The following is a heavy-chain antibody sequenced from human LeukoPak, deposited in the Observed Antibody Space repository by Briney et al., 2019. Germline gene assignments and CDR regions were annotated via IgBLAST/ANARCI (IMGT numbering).Heavy chain of an antibody. CDR2: IKQDGSEK. Sequence: PGGSLRLSCAASGFTFSSYWMSWVRQAPGKGLEWVANIKQDGSEKYYVDSVKGRFTISRDNAKNSLYLQMNSLRAEDTAVYYCASHYSNPHICPIYYFDYWGQGTLVTASS. CDR3: ASHYSNPHICPIYYFDY. CDR1: GFTFSSYW. V-gene: IGHV3-7*01. D-gene: IGHD4-11*01. J-gene: IGHJ4*02.